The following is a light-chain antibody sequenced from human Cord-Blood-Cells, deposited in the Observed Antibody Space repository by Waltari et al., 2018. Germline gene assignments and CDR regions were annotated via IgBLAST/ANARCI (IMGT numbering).Light chain of an antibody. V-gene: IGLV2-14*01. J-gene: IGLJ1*01. CDR3: SSYTSSSTYV. Sequence: QSALTQPASVSGSPGQSITISCTGTSSDVGGYNYVSWYQQHPGKAPKLLIYDVSKRPSGVSTPFSGSKAGNTASLTISRLQAEDEADYYCSSYTSSSTYVFGTGTKVTVL. CDR1: SSDVGGYNY. CDR2: DVS.